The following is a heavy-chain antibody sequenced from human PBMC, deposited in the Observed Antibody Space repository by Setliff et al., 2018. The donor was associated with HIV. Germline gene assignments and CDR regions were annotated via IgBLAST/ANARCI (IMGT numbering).Heavy chain of an antibody. CDR2: ISSSSSYI. Sequence: ETLSLTCTVSAGSIRSSTYYWAWIRQPPGKGLEWVSFISSSSSYIYYADSVKGRFTISRDNAKTSLYLQMNSLRAEDTAVYYCARDPGDYGDYAYFDPWGQGTLVTVSS. J-gene: IGHJ5*02. V-gene: IGHV3-21*01. CDR1: AGSIRSST. CDR3: ARDPGDYGDYAYFDP. D-gene: IGHD4-17*01.